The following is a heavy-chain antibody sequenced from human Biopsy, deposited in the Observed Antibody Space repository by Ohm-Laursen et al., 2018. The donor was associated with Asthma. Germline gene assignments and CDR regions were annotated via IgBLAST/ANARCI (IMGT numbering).Heavy chain of an antibody. CDR2: ISYSIEYSGST. D-gene: IGHD3-22*01. CDR3: VRHQYSSSWSTFDY. Sequence: PGTLSLTCTVSGGSLSGYYWSWIRQSPGKGLEWIGYISYSIEYSGSTNYNPSLKSRVTISVDTSKNQFSLKMSSVTAADTAVYFCVRHQYSSSWSTFDYWGQGALVTVSS. CDR1: GGSLSGYY. V-gene: IGHV4-59*08. J-gene: IGHJ4*02.